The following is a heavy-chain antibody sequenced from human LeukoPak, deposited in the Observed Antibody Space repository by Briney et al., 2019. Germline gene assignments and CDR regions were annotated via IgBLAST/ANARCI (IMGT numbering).Heavy chain of an antibody. CDR1: GYTFTSYA. CDR3: ARDGGYCSGGSCSSQYYFDY. CDR2: INAGNGNT. V-gene: IGHV1-3*01. Sequence: ASVKVSCKASGYTFTSYAMHWVRQAPGQRLERMGWINAGNGNTKYSQKFQGRVTITRDTSASTAYMELSSLRSEDTAVYYCARDGGYCSGGSCSSQYYFDYWGQGTLVTVSS. J-gene: IGHJ4*02. D-gene: IGHD2-15*01.